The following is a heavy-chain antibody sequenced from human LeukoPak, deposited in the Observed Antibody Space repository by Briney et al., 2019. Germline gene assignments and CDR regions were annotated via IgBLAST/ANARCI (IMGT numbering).Heavy chain of an antibody. V-gene: IGHV3-30*18. CDR3: AKGSRPIVVVTVYGMDV. CDR1: GFTFSSYG. D-gene: IGHD2-21*02. CDR2: ISYDGSNK. Sequence: PGGSLRLSCAASGFTFSSYGMHWVGQAPGKGLEWVAVISYDGSNKYYADSVKGRFTISRDNSKNTLYLQMNSLRAEDTAVYHCAKGSRPIVVVTVYGMDVWGQGTTVTVSS. J-gene: IGHJ6*02.